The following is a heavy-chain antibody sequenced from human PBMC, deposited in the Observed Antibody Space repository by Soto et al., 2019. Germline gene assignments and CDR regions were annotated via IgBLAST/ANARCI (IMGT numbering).Heavy chain of an antibody. CDR3: ARDRIRVRSSSVPSLGF. Sequence: ASVKVSCKASGYTFTSYYMHWVRQAPGQGLEWMGIINPSGGSTSYAQKFQGRVTMTRDTSTSTVYMELSSLRSEDTAVYYCARDRIRVRSSSVPSLGFWAQGNLVTVSS. V-gene: IGHV1-46*01. CDR2: INPSGGST. CDR1: GYTFTSYY. D-gene: IGHD6-13*01. J-gene: IGHJ4*02.